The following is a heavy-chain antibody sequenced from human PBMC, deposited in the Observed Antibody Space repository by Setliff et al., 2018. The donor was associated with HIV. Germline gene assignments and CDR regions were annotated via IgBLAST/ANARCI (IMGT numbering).Heavy chain of an antibody. CDR3: ATVRIVGATEFDY. J-gene: IGHJ4*02. D-gene: IGHD1-26*01. V-gene: IGHV1-69-2*01. Sequence: ASVKVSCKASGYTFTAYYIHWVRQAPGGGLEWVGRVDPEDGETRYAMKFQGSVTISADTSTDTTYLSLTSLRSQDTAVYYCATVRIVGATEFDYWGQGTVVTVSS. CDR2: VDPEDGET. CDR1: GYTFTAYY.